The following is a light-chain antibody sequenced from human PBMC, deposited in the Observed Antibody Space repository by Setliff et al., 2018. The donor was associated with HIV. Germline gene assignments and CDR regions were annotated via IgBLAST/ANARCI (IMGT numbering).Light chain of an antibody. CDR1: SSDVGGYNY. Sequence: HSALPQPPSASGSPGQSVTISCTGTSSDVGGYNYVSWYQQHPGKAPQVMIYEVNKRPSGVPDRFSGSKSGNTASLTVSGLQADDEADYYCSSYAGSNNMIFGGGTKVTVL. CDR3: SSYAGSNNMI. V-gene: IGLV2-8*01. CDR2: EVN. J-gene: IGLJ2*01.